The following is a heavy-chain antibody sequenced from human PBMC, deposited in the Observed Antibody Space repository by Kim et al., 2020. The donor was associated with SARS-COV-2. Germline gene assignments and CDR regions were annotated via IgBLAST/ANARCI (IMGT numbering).Heavy chain of an antibody. V-gene: IGHV1-69*04. CDR2: IIPILGIA. Sequence: SVKVSCKASGGTFSSYAISWVRQAPGQGLEWMGRIIPILGIANYAQKFQGRVTITADKSTSTAYMELSSLRSEDTAVYYCARDDRFGSYYPLYYYYGMDVWGQGTTVPVSS. D-gene: IGHD1-26*01. J-gene: IGHJ6*02. CDR3: ARDDRFGSYYPLYYYYGMDV. CDR1: GGTFSSYA.